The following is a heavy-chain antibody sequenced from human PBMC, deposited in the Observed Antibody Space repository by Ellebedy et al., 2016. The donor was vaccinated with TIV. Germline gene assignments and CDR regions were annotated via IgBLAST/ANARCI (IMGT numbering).Heavy chain of an antibody. CDR1: GFTFSSYW. D-gene: IGHD4-17*01. V-gene: IGHV3-74*01. CDR3: SRHTDYALDY. Sequence: GGSLRLSCAASGFTFSSYWMHWVRQVPGKGLVWVSFINPDGSRTTYADSVKGRFTISRDNAKNSLYLQMNSLRAEDTAVYYCSRHTDYALDYWGQGALVTVSS. CDR2: INPDGSRT. J-gene: IGHJ4*02.